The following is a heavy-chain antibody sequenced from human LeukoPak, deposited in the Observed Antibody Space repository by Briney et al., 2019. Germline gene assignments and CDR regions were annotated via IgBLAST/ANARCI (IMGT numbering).Heavy chain of an antibody. V-gene: IGHV1-69*04. J-gene: IGHJ4*02. D-gene: IGHD6-19*01. CDR2: IFPILGIA. CDR1: GGTFSSYA. CDR3: ARDGEAVAGDY. Sequence: ASVKVSCKASGGTFSSYAISWVRQAPGQGLEWMGRIFPILGIANYAQKFQGRVTITADKSTSTAYMELSSLRSEDTAVYYCARDGEAVAGDYWGQGTLVTVSS.